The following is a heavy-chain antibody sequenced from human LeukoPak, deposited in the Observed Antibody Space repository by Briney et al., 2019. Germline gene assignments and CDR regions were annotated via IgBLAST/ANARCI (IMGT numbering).Heavy chain of an antibody. J-gene: IGHJ4*02. V-gene: IGHV4-38-2*02. CDR1: GYSISSSYY. D-gene: IGHD3-22*01. Sequence: PSETLSLTCTVSGYSISSSYYWGWIRQPPGKGLEWIGSISHSGGTFYNPSLKSRVTISVDTSKNYFSLKLSSVTAADTAVYYCAREGYHYDSSGYYPGRFDYWGQGTLVTVSS. CDR3: AREGYHYDSSGYYPGRFDY. CDR2: ISHSGGT.